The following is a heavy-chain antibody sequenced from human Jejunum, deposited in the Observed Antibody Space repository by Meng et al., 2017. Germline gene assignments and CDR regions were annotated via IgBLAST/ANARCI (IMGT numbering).Heavy chain of an antibody. Sequence: QVQLVQSGAEVKKPGSSVTVSCKASGGTFSNYTISWVRQAPGQGLEWMGRVIPVLDMANYAQKFQDRVTITADKSTSTAYMELSSLRSEDTAVYYCARDQYGDYAFDYWGQGTLVTVSS. V-gene: IGHV1-69*10. CDR2: VIPVLDMA. J-gene: IGHJ4*02. CDR1: GGTFSNYT. CDR3: ARDQYGDYAFDY. D-gene: IGHD4-17*01.